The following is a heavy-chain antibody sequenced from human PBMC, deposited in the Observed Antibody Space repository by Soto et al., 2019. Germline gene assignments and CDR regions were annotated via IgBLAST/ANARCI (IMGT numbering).Heavy chain of an antibody. D-gene: IGHD2-8*02. CDR2: IFHDGNT. CDR3: ARHEGWTGLDH. CDR1: GASIGSGGW. Sequence: SETLSLTCAVSGASIGSGGWWSWVRQPPGKGLEWIAEIFHDGNTNYSPSLKSRVTISVDKSKNQFSLNVYSVTAADTAVYYCARHEGWTGLDHWGQGTLVTVSS. J-gene: IGHJ5*02. V-gene: IGHV4-4*02.